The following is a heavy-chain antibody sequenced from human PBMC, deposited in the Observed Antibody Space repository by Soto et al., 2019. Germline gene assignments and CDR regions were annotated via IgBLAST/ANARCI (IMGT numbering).Heavy chain of an antibody. V-gene: IGHV1-69*13. Sequence: SVKVSCKASGVTFSSYAISWVRQAPGQGLEWMGGIIPIFGTANYAQKFQGRVTITANESTSTAYMELSSLRSEDTAVYYCARDPWSREGYCSGGSCYYYYGMAVWGKGTTVTVSS. CDR1: GVTFSSYA. J-gene: IGHJ6*04. CDR3: ARDPWSREGYCSGGSCYYYYGMAV. CDR2: IIPIFGTA. D-gene: IGHD2-15*01.